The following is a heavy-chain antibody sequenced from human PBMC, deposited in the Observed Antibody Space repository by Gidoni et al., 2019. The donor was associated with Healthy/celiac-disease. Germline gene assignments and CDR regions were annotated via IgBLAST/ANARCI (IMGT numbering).Heavy chain of an antibody. D-gene: IGHD3-22*01. V-gene: IGHV3-23*01. CDR2: ISGSGGST. CDR1: GFTFSSYA. CDR3: AKLSGDSSGYLDY. J-gene: IGHJ4*02. Sequence: EVQLLESGGGLVQPGGSLRLSCSASGFTFSSYAMSWVRQAPGTGLEWVSAISGSGGSTYDADSVKGRFTISRDNSKNTLYLQMNSLRAEDTAVYYCAKLSGDSSGYLDYWGQGTLVTVSS.